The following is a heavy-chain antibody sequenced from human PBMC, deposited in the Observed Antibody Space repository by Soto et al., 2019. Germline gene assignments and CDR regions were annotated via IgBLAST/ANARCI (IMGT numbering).Heavy chain of an antibody. CDR2: IIPIFGTA. J-gene: IGHJ3*02. D-gene: IGHD2-21*02. Sequence: ASVKVSCKASGYTFTSYGISWVRQAPGQGLEWMGGIIPIFGTANYAQKFQGRVTITADESTSTAYMELSSLRSEDTAVYYCAREGYCGGDCWSAFDIWGQGTMVTVSS. CDR1: GYTFTSYG. CDR3: AREGYCGGDCWSAFDI. V-gene: IGHV1-69*13.